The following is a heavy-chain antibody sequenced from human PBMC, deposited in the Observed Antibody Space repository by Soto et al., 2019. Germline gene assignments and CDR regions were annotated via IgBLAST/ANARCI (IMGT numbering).Heavy chain of an antibody. CDR1: GFTFSSYA. V-gene: IGHV3-30-3*01. CDR3: ARDRQWLVLDY. D-gene: IGHD6-19*01. Sequence: GGSLRLSCAASGFTFSSYAMYWVRQAPGKGLEWVAVISYDGSNKYYADSVKGRFTISRDNSKNTLYLQMNSLRAEDTAVYYCARDRQWLVLDYWGQGTLVTVSS. J-gene: IGHJ4*02. CDR2: ISYDGSNK.